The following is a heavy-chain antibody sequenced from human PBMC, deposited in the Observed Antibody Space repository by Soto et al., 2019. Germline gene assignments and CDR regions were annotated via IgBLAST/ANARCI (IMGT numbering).Heavy chain of an antibody. J-gene: IGHJ6*02. V-gene: IGHV3-7*03. CDR2: IKQDGSEK. D-gene: IGHD2-15*01. Sequence: GGSLRLYCAASGFTFSSYWMSWVRQAPGKGLEWVANIKQDGSEKYYVDSVKCRFTISRDNAKNSLYLQMNSLRAEDTAVYYCARVMDIVVVVAALGMDVWGQGTTVTVSS. CDR3: ARVMDIVVVVAALGMDV. CDR1: GFTFSSYW.